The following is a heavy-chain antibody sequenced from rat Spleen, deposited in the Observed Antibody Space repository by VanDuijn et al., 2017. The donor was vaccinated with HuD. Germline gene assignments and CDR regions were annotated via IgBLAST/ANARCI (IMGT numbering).Heavy chain of an antibody. CDR2: ISYEGTGN. Sequence: EVQLVESGGGLVQPGRSMKLSCAASGFTFSDYYMAWVRQAPKKGLEWVASISYEGTGNYFGDSVKGRFTISRDNAKSTLYLQMNSLRSEDTATYYCARLEPPFDYWGQGVMVTVSS. CDR1: GFTFSDYY. D-gene: IGHD3-1*01. J-gene: IGHJ2*01. V-gene: IGHV5-22*01. CDR3: ARLEPPFDY.